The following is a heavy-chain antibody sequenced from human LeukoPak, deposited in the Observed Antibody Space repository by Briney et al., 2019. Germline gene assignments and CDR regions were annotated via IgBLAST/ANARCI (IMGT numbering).Heavy chain of an antibody. Sequence: PSETLSLTCTVSGGSVSSYYWGWIRQPPGKGLEWIGSIYHSGSTYYNPSLKSRVTISVDTSKNQFSLKLSSVTAADTAVYYCAGGNGYSRKQTVYYFDYWGQGTLVTVSS. J-gene: IGHJ4*02. V-gene: IGHV4-38-2*02. D-gene: IGHD6-13*01. CDR2: IYHSGST. CDR3: AGGNGYSRKQTVYYFDY. CDR1: GGSVSSYY.